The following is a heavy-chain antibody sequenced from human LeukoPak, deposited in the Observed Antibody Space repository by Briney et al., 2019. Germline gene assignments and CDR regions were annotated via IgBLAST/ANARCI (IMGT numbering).Heavy chain of an antibody. CDR2: ISGGGVTT. J-gene: IGHJ4*02. CDR1: GFIFSSYA. Sequence: GGTLRLSCAASGFIFSSYAMYWVRQAPGKGLEWVSAISGGGVTTYYADSVKGRYTISRDNSKNTLFLQMSSLRAEDTAIYYCAKSKPDNCGGDCYFDYWSQGTLVTVSS. CDR3: AKSKPDNCGGDCYFDY. V-gene: IGHV3-23*01. D-gene: IGHD2-21*02.